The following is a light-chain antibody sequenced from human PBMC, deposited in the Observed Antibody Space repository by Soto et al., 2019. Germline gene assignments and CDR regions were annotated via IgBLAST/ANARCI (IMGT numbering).Light chain of an antibody. CDR1: QSVSSN. V-gene: IGKV3-15*01. J-gene: IGKJ2*01. CDR3: QQYNNWPPGYT. Sequence: ILRTHSPATLSVYPGERATLSCSASQSVSSNLAWYQQKPGQAPRLLIYGASTRAAGIPARFSGSGSGTEFTLTISSLQSDDSEVHFCQQYNNWPPGYTFGQGTKVDIK. CDR2: GAS.